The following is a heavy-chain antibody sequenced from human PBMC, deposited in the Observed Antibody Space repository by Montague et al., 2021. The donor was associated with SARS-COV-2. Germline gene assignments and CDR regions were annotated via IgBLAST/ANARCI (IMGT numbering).Heavy chain of an antibody. CDR1: GFTFSSYE. CDR2: ISSSGSTI. Sequence: SLRLSCAASGFTFSSYEMNWVRQAPGKGLEWVSYISSSGSTIYYADSVKGRFTISRDNAKNSLYLQMNSLRAEDTAVYYCARVLVVTYYGMDVWGQRTTVTVSS. D-gene: IGHD3-22*01. CDR3: ARVLVVTYYGMDV. V-gene: IGHV3-48*03. J-gene: IGHJ6*02.